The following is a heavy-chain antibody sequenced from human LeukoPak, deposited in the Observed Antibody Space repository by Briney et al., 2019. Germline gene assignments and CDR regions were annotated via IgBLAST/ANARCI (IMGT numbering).Heavy chain of an antibody. CDR2: IYYSGST. Sequence: SETLSLTCTVSGGSISSYYWSWIRQPPGKGLEWIGYIYYSGSTYYNPSLKSRVTISVDTSKNQFSLKLSSVTAADTAVYYCARVPAFGGVNYFDYWGQGTLVTVSS. V-gene: IGHV4-59*06. J-gene: IGHJ4*02. CDR1: GGSISSYY. CDR3: ARVPAFGGVNYFDY. D-gene: IGHD3-16*01.